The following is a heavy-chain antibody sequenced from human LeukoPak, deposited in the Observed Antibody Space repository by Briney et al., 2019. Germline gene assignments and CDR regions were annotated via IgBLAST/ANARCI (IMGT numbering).Heavy chain of an antibody. V-gene: IGHV4-59*12. Sequence: PSETLSLTCTVSGGSISSYYWSWIRQPPGKGLEWIGYIYYSGSTNYNPSLKSRVTISVDTSKNQFSLKLSSVTAADTAVYYCARDRSSYYYDSFDYWGQGTLVTVSS. J-gene: IGHJ4*02. CDR1: GGSISSYY. CDR3: ARDRSSYYYDSFDY. D-gene: IGHD3-22*01. CDR2: IYYSGST.